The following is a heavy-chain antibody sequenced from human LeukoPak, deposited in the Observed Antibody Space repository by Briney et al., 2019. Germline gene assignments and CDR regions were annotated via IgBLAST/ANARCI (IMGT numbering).Heavy chain of an antibody. CDR3: ARESEYSTHAFDY. D-gene: IGHD6-6*01. Sequence: GGPLRLSCAASGFTFSSYSMNWVRQAPGKGLEWVSSISSSSSYIHYADSVKGRFTISRDNAKNSLYLQMNSLRAEDTAVYYCARESEYSTHAFDYWGQGTLVTVSS. CDR2: ISSSSSYI. J-gene: IGHJ4*02. V-gene: IGHV3-21*01. CDR1: GFTFSSYS.